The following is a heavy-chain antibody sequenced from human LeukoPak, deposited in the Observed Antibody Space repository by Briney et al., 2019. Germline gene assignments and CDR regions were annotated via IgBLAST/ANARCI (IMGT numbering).Heavy chain of an antibody. CDR2: IYHSGST. D-gene: IGHD7-27*01. Sequence: SGTLSLTCAVSGGSISSSNWWSWVRQPPGKGLEWIGEIYHSGSTNYNPSLKSRVTISVDTSKNQFSLKLSSVTAADTAVYYCASLLNGGVAHWFDPWGQGTLVTVSS. CDR1: GGSISSSNW. J-gene: IGHJ5*02. CDR3: ASLLNGGVAHWFDP. V-gene: IGHV4-4*02.